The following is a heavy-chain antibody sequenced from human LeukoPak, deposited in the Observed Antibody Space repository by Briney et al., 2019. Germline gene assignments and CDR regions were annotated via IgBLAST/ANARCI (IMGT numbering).Heavy chain of an antibody. V-gene: IGHV3-30-3*01. Sequence: PGRSLRLSCAASGFTFSSFALHWVRQAPGKGLEWVAFISYDGSNKYYADSVKGRFTISRDNSKNTLYLQMNSLRAEDTAVYYCAKGYCRGISCYSDYWGQGTLVTVSS. CDR2: ISYDGSNK. D-gene: IGHD2-2*02. CDR3: AKGYCRGISCYSDY. J-gene: IGHJ4*02. CDR1: GFTFSSFA.